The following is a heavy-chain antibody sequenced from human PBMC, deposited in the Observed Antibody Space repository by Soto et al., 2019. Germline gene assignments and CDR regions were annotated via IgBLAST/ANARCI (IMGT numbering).Heavy chain of an antibody. V-gene: IGHV3-23*01. CDR2: ISGSGDDT. CDR3: AKANSGSYYIPLDY. J-gene: IGHJ4*02. D-gene: IGHD3-10*01. CDR1: GFTFSDYY. Sequence: PGGSLRLSCAASGFTFSDYYMSWIRQAPGKGLEWVSDISGSGDDTHYADSVRGRFTISRDNSKNTLYLQMNSLRADDAAVYYCAKANSGSYYIPLDYWGQGTLVTVSS.